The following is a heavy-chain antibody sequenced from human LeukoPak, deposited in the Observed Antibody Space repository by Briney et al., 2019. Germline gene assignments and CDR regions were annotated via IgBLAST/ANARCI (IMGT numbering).Heavy chain of an antibody. J-gene: IGHJ4*02. CDR1: GFTFSSSA. Sequence: GSLRLSCAASGFTFSSSAMSWVRQPPEKGLEWIGEINRVGSTNYNPSLKSRLSISADTSKNQFSLRLSSVTAADTAVYYCARGYGSGSYYEYWGQGTLVTVSS. D-gene: IGHD3-10*01. CDR3: ARGYGSGSYYEY. V-gene: IGHV4-4*02. CDR2: INRVGST.